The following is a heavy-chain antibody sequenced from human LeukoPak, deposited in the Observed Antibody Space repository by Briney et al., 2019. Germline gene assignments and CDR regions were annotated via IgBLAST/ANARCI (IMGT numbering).Heavy chain of an antibody. CDR1: GGSISSYY. CDR3: ARGGYSYENYYYYYMDV. J-gene: IGHJ6*03. V-gene: IGHV4-59*01. CDR2: IYYSGST. Sequence: KASETLSLTCTVSGGSISSYYWSWIRQPPGKGLEWIGYIYYSGSTNYNPSLKSRVTISVDTSKNQFSLKLSSVTVADTAVYYCARGGYSYENYYYYYMDVWGKGTTVTVSS. D-gene: IGHD5-18*01.